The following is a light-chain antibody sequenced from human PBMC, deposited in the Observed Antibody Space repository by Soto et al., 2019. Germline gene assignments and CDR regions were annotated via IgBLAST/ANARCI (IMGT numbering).Light chain of an antibody. Sequence: EIVMTQSPATLSXXXXXXXXXXXRAXQSVSSNYLAWYQHKPGQAPRLLIYDASSRATGTPDRFSGSGSGTDFTLTISRLEPEDFAVYYCQHYGSSHSNTFGQGTRLEIK. CDR3: QHYGSSHSNT. J-gene: IGKJ5*01. CDR2: DAS. V-gene: IGKV3-20*01. CDR1: QSVSSNY.